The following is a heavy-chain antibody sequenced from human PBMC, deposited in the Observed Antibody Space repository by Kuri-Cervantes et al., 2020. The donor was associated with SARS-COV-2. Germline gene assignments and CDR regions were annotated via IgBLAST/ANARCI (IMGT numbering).Heavy chain of an antibody. V-gene: IGHV1-69*04. CDR3: SGEERKGCAFDI. D-gene: IGHD1-1*01. CDR1: GGTFSSYA. Sequence: SVKVSCKASGGTFSSYAISWVRQAPGQGLEWMGRIIPILGIANYAQKFQGSVTITADKSTSTAYMELSSLRSEDTAVYYCSGEERKGCAFDIWGQGTVVTVSS. J-gene: IGHJ3*02. CDR2: IIPILGIA.